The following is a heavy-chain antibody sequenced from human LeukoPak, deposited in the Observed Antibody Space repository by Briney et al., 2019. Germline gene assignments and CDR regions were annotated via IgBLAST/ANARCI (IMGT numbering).Heavy chain of an antibody. V-gene: IGHV3-30*04. D-gene: IGHD1-26*01. CDR1: GFTFSSYA. Sequence: GGPLRLSRAASGFTFSSYAMHWVRQAPGKGLEWVAVISYDGSNKYYADSVKGRFTISRDNSKNTLYLQMNSLRAEDTAVYYCARAPAQESGASMGHWGQGTLVTVSS. CDR2: ISYDGSNK. J-gene: IGHJ4*02. CDR3: ARAPAQESGASMGH.